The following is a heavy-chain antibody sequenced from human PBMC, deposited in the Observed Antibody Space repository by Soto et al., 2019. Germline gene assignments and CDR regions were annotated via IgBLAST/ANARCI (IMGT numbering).Heavy chain of an antibody. J-gene: IGHJ4*02. CDR2: INHSGST. D-gene: IGHD6-6*01. CDR3: ATFPRDKYSSSGPYYFDY. Sequence: QVQLQQWGAGLLKPSETLSLTCAVYGGSFSGYYWSWIRQPPGKGLEWIGEINHSGSTNYNPSLKSRVPISVDTSKNQFSLKLSSVTAADTAVYYCATFPRDKYSSSGPYYFDYWGQGTLVTVSS. V-gene: IGHV4-34*01. CDR1: GGSFSGYY.